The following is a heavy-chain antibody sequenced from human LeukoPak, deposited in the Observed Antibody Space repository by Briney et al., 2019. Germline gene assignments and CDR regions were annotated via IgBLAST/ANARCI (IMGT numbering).Heavy chain of an antibody. CDR3: ARRSSVGAFDY. V-gene: IGHV4-4*07. CDR2: IYTSGST. J-gene: IGHJ4*02. Sequence: SETLYLTRTVSGGSISSYYWSWIRQPAGKGLEWIGRIYTSGSTNYNPSLKSRVTMSVDTSKNQFSLKLSSVTAADTAVYYCARRSSVGAFDYWGQGTLVTVSS. CDR1: GGSISSYY. D-gene: IGHD1-26*01.